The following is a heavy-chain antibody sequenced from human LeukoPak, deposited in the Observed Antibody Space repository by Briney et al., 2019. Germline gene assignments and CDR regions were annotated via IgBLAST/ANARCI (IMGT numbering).Heavy chain of an antibody. J-gene: IGHJ6*02. CDR3: ARDSVTSYYGMDV. CDR1: GFTFSSYA. Sequence: PGGSLRLSCAASGFTFSSYAMSWVRQAPGKGLEWVSSISSSSSYIYYADSVKGRFTISRDNAKNSLYLQMNSLRAEDTAVYYCARDSVTSYYGMDVWGQGTTVTVSS. V-gene: IGHV3-21*01. D-gene: IGHD3-16*01. CDR2: ISSSSSYI.